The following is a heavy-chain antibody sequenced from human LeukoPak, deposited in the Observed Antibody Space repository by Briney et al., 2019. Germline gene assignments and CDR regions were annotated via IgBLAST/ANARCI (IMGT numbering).Heavy chain of an antibody. CDR1: GFTFSSYW. CDR2: IKQDGSEK. Sequence: GGSLRLSCAASGFTFSSYWMSWVRQAPGKGLEWVANIKQDGSEKYYVDSVKGRFTISRDNAKNSLYLQMNSLRAEDTAVYYCARYRGSSWYQAFDIWGQGTMVTVSS. V-gene: IGHV3-7*01. D-gene: IGHD6-13*01. J-gene: IGHJ3*02. CDR3: ARYRGSSWYQAFDI.